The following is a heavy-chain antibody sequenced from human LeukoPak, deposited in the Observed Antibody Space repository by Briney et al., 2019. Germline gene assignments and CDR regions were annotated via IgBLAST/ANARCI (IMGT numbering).Heavy chain of an antibody. V-gene: IGHV4-4*02. Sequence: SGTLSLTCAVSGGSISSSNWWSWVRQPPGKGLEWVGEIYHSGSTNYNPSLKSRVTISVDKSKNQFSLKLSSVTAADTAVYYCVGKLRYFDWLLSWGQGTLVTVSS. J-gene: IGHJ5*02. D-gene: IGHD3-9*01. CDR1: GGSISSSNW. CDR3: VGKLRYFDWLLS. CDR2: IYHSGST.